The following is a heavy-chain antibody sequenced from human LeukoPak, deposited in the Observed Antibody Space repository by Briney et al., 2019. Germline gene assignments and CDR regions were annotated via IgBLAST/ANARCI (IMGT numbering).Heavy chain of an antibody. CDR3: ARDSAGDADY. D-gene: IGHD7-27*01. J-gene: IGHJ4*02. CDR1: GFTFSSYA. V-gene: IGHV3-30-3*01. Sequence: GRSLRLSCAASGFTFSSYAMHWVRQAPGKGLEWVAVISYDGSNKYYADSVKGRFTISRDNSKNTLYLQMNSLRAEDTAVYYCARDSAGDADYWGQGTLVTVSS. CDR2: ISYDGSNK.